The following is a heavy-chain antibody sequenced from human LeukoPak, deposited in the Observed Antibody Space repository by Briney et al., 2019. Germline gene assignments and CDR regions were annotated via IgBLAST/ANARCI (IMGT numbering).Heavy chain of an antibody. Sequence: GGSLRLSCAASGFTFSNHGMNWVRQAPGKGLEWVSGVGPTGTQTYYAESVKGRFAISRDNSKNILYLQINTLRAEDTAVYYCAQDRAWIQFWSWGQGTLVTVSS. D-gene: IGHD5-18*01. J-gene: IGHJ1*01. CDR3: AQDRAWIQFWS. CDR2: VGPTGTQT. CDR1: GFTFSNHG. V-gene: IGHV3-23*01.